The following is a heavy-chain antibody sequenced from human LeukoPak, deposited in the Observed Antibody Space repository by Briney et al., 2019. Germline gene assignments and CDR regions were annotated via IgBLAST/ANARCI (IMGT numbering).Heavy chain of an antibody. D-gene: IGHD4-17*01. V-gene: IGHV4-39*07. J-gene: IGHJ4*02. CDR2: IYYSGST. CDR3: ARGEVYGDYVGY. Sequence: SGTLSLTCTVSGGSISSSSYYWGWIRQPPGKGLEWIGSIYYSGSTYYNPPLKSRVTISVDTSKNQFSLKLSSVTAADTAVYYCARGEVYGDYVGYWGQGTLVTVSS. CDR1: GGSISSSSYY.